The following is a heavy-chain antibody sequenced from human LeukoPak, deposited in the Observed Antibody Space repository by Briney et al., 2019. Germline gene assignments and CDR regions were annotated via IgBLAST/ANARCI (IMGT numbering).Heavy chain of an antibody. Sequence: GGSLRLSCAASGFTFSSYALGWVRPAPWKGLEWVSAISGNGNNTYYADSVKGRFTISRDNSKNTLYLQMNSLRAEDTAVYYCAKGLRGFDSWGQGTQVTVSS. CDR3: AKGLRGFDS. V-gene: IGHV3-23*01. D-gene: IGHD3-16*01. CDR2: ISGNGNNT. CDR1: GFTFSSYA. J-gene: IGHJ4*02.